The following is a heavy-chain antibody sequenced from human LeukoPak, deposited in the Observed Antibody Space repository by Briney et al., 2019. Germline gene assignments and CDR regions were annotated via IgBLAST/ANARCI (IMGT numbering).Heavy chain of an antibody. J-gene: IGHJ6*03. CDR1: GFTFSNYA. V-gene: IGHV3-23*01. CDR3: AKEVIPHYYYYYMDV. CDR2: ISGSSGST. D-gene: IGHD2-21*01. Sequence: GGSLRLSCAASGFTFSNYAMSWVRQAPGKGLEWVSTISGSSGSTYYADSVKGRFTISRDNSKNTLYLQMNSLRAEDTALYYCAKEVIPHYYYYYMDVWGKGTTVTVSS.